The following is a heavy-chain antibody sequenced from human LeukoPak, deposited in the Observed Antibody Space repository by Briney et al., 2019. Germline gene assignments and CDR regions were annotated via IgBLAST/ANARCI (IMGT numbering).Heavy chain of an antibody. CDR1: GYTFTGYY. D-gene: IGHD2-15*01. CDR2: INPNSGGT. CDR3: ARDRCSGGSCYSDWFDP. Sequence: ASVKVSCKASGYTFTGYYMHWVRQAPGQGLEWMGWINPNSGGTNYAQKFQGRVTMTRDTSISTAYMELSRLRSHDTAVYYCARDRCSGGSCYSDWFDPWGQGTLVTVSS. J-gene: IGHJ5*02. V-gene: IGHV1-2*02.